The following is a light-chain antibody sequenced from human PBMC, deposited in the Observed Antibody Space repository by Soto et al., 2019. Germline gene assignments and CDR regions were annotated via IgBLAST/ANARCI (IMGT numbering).Light chain of an antibody. CDR2: GNI. V-gene: IGLV1-40*01. Sequence: SVLTQPPSVSGAPGQRVTISCTGSSSNIGAGYDVHWYQQRPGTAPKLLIFGNINRPSGVPDRFSGSKSGTSASLAITGLQAEDEGDYYCQSYDSTLSARYVFSTGIKAIVL. J-gene: IGLJ1*01. CDR1: SSNIGAGYD. CDR3: QSYDSTLSARYV.